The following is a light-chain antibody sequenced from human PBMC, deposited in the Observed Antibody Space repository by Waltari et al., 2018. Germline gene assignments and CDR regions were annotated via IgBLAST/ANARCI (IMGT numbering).Light chain of an antibody. Sequence: QSLLTQAPSASGTPGQTVTISCSGSSSNIGSNPVNWYQQLPGTAPKLLIYSKNRRPEGVPAGFAGSKAGTAAALAISGLESEDEADYYCGTWDDSLNGPLFGGGTKVTVL. J-gene: IGLJ2*01. CDR2: SKN. CDR3: GTWDDSLNGPL. V-gene: IGLV1-44*01. CDR1: SSNIGSNP.